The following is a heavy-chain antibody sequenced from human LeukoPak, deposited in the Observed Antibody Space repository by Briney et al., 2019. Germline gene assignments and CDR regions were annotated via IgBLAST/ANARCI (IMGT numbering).Heavy chain of an antibody. D-gene: IGHD2-15*01. CDR2: IYYSGAT. Sequence: SETLSLTCSVSGGSISPYYWSWIRQPPGKGLEWIGYIYYSGATNYNPSLQSRVTISVATSKNQFSLKLSSVTAADTALYYCARDRASAGGFDYWGQGTLVTVSS. CDR3: ARDRASAGGFDY. CDR1: GGSISPYY. J-gene: IGHJ4*02. V-gene: IGHV4-59*01.